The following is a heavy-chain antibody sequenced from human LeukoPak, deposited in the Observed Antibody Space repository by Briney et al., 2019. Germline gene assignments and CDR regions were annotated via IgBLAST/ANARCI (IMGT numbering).Heavy chain of an antibody. CDR2: ISYDGRNK. CDR3: AKDRGSVAVAGSGEYYFDY. V-gene: IGHV3-30*18. J-gene: IGHJ4*02. CDR1: GFTFSSYS. Sequence: GGSLRLSCATSGFTFSSYSVHWVRQAPGKGLEWVAVISYDGRNKYYADSVKGRFTISRDNSKNTLYLQMNSLRAEDTAVYYGAKDRGSVAVAGSGEYYFDYWGQGTLVTVSS. D-gene: IGHD6-19*01.